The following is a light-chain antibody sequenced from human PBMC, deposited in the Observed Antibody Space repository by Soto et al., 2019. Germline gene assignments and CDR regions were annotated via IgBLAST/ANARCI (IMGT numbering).Light chain of an antibody. CDR3: SSYTSSSSQG. J-gene: IGLJ3*02. V-gene: IGLV2-14*01. Sequence: QSALTQPASVSGSPGQSITISCTGTSSDVGGYKYVSWYQQDPGKAPKLMIYEVSNRPSGVSNRFSGSKSGNTASLTISGLQAEDEADYYCSSYTSSSSQGFGGGTKLTVL. CDR1: SSDVGGYKY. CDR2: EVS.